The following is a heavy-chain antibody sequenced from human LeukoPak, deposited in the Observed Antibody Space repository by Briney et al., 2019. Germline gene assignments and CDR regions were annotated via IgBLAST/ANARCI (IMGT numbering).Heavy chain of an antibody. D-gene: IGHD4-17*01. CDR1: GGSISSNY. CDR2: INHSGST. CDR3: ASDGDYGGQ. J-gene: IGHJ4*02. V-gene: IGHV4-34*01. Sequence: SETLSLTCSVSGGSISSNYWSWIRQPPGKGLEWIGEINHSGSTNYNPSLKSRVTISVGTSKNQFSLKLSSVTAADTAVYYCASDGDYGGQWGQGTLVTVSS.